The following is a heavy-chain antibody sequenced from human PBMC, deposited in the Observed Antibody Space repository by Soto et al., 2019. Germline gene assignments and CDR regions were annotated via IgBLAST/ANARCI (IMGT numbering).Heavy chain of an antibody. CDR3: AKEEHGDYGLDY. CDR1: GYIFANYY. J-gene: IGHJ4*02. D-gene: IGHD4-17*01. V-gene: IGHV1-46*01. Sequence: QVQLGQSGAELRKPGASVKVSCKASGYIFANYYIHWVRQVPGQGLEWMGILSPSGPTSTDAQNYKGGMTMAKDTSTTTVYMESSSLCSEDTAVYYCAKEEHGDYGLDYWGEGTLVSVSS. CDR2: LSPSGPTS.